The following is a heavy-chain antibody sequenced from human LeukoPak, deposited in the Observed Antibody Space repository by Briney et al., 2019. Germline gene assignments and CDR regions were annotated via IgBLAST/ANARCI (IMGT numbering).Heavy chain of an antibody. J-gene: IGHJ5*02. CDR2: IYYSGST. Sequence: PSETLSLTCTVSGGSISSYYWSWIRQPPGKGLEWIGYIYYSGSTNYNPSLKSRVTISVDTSKNQFSLKLSSVTAADTAVYYCARDSYYYDSSGYRAWFDPWGQGTLVTVSS. V-gene: IGHV4-59*01. D-gene: IGHD3-22*01. CDR1: GGSISSYY. CDR3: ARDSYYYDSSGYRAWFDP.